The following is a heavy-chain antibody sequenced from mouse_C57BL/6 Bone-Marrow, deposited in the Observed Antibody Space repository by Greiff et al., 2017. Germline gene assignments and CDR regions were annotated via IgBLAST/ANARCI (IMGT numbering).Heavy chain of an antibody. CDR2: IIPGSSST. D-gene: IGHD1-1*01. J-gene: IGHJ2*01. CDR3: ARSYCGSSQVPDFDY. CDR1: GYTFTSYW. Sequence: QVQLQQSGAELMKPGASVKLSCKATGYTFTSYWIEWVKQRPGHGLEWIGEIIPGSSSTNYNEKFKGKATFTADTSSNTAYMQLSSLPTEDSAIQYGARSYCGSSQVPDFDYWGQGTTLTVSS. V-gene: IGHV1-9*01.